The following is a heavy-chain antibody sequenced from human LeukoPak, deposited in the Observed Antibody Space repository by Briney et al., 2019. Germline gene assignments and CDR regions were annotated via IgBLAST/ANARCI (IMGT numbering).Heavy chain of an antibody. CDR3: AKDPRYNWNDGTLYYFDY. CDR1: GFTFSSYG. J-gene: IGHJ4*02. D-gene: IGHD1-1*01. Sequence: PGGSLRLSCAASGFTFSSYGMHWVRQAPGKGLEWVAFIRYDGSNKYYADSVKGRFTISRDNSKNTLCLQMNSLRAEDTAVYYCAKDPRYNWNDGTLYYFDYWGQGTLVTVSS. CDR2: IRYDGSNK. V-gene: IGHV3-30*02.